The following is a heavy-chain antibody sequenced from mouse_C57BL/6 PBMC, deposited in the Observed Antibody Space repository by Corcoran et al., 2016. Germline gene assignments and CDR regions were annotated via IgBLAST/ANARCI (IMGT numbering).Heavy chain of an antibody. J-gene: IGHJ2*01. D-gene: IGHD2-5*01. V-gene: IGHV1-76*01. CDR3: ANSNGEYYFDY. CDR1: GYTFTDYY. Sequence: QVQLKQSGAELVRPGASVKLSCKASGYTFTDYYINWVKQRPGQGLEWIARIYPGSGNTYYNEKFKGKATLTAEKSSSTAYMQLSSLTSADSAVYFCANSNGEYYFDYWGQGTTLTVSS. CDR2: IYPGSGNT.